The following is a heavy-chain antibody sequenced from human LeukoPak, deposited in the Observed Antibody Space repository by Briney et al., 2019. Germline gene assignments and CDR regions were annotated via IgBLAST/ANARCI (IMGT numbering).Heavy chain of an antibody. D-gene: IGHD6-13*01. CDR2: ISAYNGNT. CDR3: ARVPPPAIAAAGDY. Sequence: GASVKVSFKASGYTFTSYGISWVRQAPGQGREWMGWISAYNGNTNYAQKLQGRVTMTTDTSTSTAYMELRSLRSDDTAVYYCARVPPPAIAAAGDYWGQGTLVTVSS. CDR1: GYTFTSYG. V-gene: IGHV1-18*04. J-gene: IGHJ4*02.